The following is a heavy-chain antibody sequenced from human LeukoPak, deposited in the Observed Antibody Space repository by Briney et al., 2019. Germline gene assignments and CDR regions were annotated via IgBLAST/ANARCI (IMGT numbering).Heavy chain of an antibody. CDR1: GYTFTCYY. J-gene: IGHJ4*02. Sequence: ASVKVSCKASGYTFTCYYMHWVRQAPGQGLEWMGRINPNSGGTNYAQKFQGRVTMTRDTSISTAYMELSRLRSDDTAVYYCVNTYGDYAGYWGQGTLVTVSS. V-gene: IGHV1-2*06. D-gene: IGHD4-17*01. CDR3: VNTYGDYAGY. CDR2: INPNSGGT.